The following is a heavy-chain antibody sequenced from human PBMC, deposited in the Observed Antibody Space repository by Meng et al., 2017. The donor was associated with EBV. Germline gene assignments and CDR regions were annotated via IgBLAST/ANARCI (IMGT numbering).Heavy chain of an antibody. V-gene: IGHV4-30-4*08. D-gene: IGHD2-21*01. CDR3: ARVNSDCGGVMCYKGWFDP. J-gene: IGHJ5*02. CDR1: GDSISDYD. CDR2: IHYGGST. Sequence: VKRRGSGPGRVEHPGTRSPTWTLAGDSISDYDWSWLRQPPGKGLGWIGYIHYGGSTYYNTSLKSRITISVDMSRSQFSLRLTSVTSADMAVYYCARVNSDCGGVMCYKGWFDPWGQGTLVTVSS.